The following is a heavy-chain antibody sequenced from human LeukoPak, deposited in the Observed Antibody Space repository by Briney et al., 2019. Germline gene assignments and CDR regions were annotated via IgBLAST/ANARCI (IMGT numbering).Heavy chain of an antibody. CDR3: AKDLITMVRGSRYFDL. Sequence: GGSLRLSCAGSGFTFRTYGMSWVRQAPGKGLEWVSAISNSGGSTYYADSVKGRLTISRDNSKNTLYLQMNSLRAEDTAVYYCAKDLITMVRGSRYFDLWGRGTLVTVSS. CDR1: GFTFRTYG. V-gene: IGHV3-23*01. D-gene: IGHD3-10*01. J-gene: IGHJ2*01. CDR2: ISNSGGST.